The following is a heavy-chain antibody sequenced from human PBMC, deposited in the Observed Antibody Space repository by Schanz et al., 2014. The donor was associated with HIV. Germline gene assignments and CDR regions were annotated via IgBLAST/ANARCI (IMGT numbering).Heavy chain of an antibody. CDR2: IYSGGST. CDR1: GFTVSSNY. CDR3: ARDALGGSFGGY. V-gene: IGHV3-53*01. J-gene: IGHJ4*02. Sequence: EVQLLESGGGLMQPGGSLRLSCAASGFTVSSNYMSWVRQAPGKGLEWVSVIYSGGSTYYADSVKGRFTISRDKSKSTLYLQMNSLRAEDTAMYYCARDALGGSFGGYWGQGTLVVVSS. D-gene: IGHD3-10*01.